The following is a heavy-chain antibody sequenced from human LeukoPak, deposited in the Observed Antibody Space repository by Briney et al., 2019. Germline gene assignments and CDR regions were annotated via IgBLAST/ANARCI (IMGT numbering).Heavy chain of an antibody. J-gene: IGHJ6*03. Sequence: GGSLRLSCAASEVTFSSYSMNWVRQAPVKGREWVSSISGGSSFIYYADSVRGRFTTSRDNAKNSLYLQMDSLRAEDTAVYYCARRPIASTDYYYFLDVWGKGTTVTVSS. CDR2: ISGGSSFI. CDR3: ARRPIASTDYYYFLDV. CDR1: EVTFSSYS. V-gene: IGHV3-21*01. D-gene: IGHD6-13*01.